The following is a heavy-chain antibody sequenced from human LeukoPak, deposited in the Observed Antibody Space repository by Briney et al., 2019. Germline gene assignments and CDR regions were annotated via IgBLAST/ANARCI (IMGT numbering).Heavy chain of an antibody. Sequence: ASVKVSCKASRYTFTDYYMHWVRQAPGQGLEWMGWINPDSGATKYAQKFQGRVTMTTDTTISTAYMELNRLRSDDTAVYYCASALNTPRSSWGQGTLVTVSS. CDR3: ASALNTPRSS. D-gene: IGHD6-13*01. J-gene: IGHJ4*02. CDR2: INPDSGAT. V-gene: IGHV1-2*02. CDR1: RYTFTDYY.